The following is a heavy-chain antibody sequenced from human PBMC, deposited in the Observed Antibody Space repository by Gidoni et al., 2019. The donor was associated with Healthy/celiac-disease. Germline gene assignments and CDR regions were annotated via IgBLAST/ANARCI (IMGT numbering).Heavy chain of an antibody. CDR1: GFTFSSYA. Sequence: QVQLVESGGGVVQPGRSLRLSCAVSGFTFSSYAMHWVRQAPGKGLEWVAVISYDGSNKYYADSVKGRFTISRDNSKNTLYLQMNSLRAEDTAVYYCATGGTDCSSTSCYPDVWGQGTTVTVSS. D-gene: IGHD2-2*01. V-gene: IGHV3-30*01. CDR3: ATGGTDCSSTSCYPDV. J-gene: IGHJ6*02. CDR2: ISYDGSNK.